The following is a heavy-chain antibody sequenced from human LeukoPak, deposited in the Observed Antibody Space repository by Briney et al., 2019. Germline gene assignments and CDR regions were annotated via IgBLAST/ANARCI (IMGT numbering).Heavy chain of an antibody. J-gene: IGHJ4*02. CDR2: IYGSGYT. D-gene: IGHD6-19*01. CDR3: ARETSLAGFASGLGFNY. Sequence: SETLSLTCTVSGGSISGWYWSWIRQPPGKGLEWIGNIYGSGYTNYNPFLKSRVTMSIDTSKNHFSLKLTSVTAADTATYYCARETSLAGFASGLGFNYWGQGILVSVSS. V-gene: IGHV4-59*01. CDR1: GGSISGWY.